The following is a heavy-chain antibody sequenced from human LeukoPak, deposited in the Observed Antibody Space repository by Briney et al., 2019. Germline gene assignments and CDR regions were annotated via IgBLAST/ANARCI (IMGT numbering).Heavy chain of an antibody. CDR2: INHSGST. D-gene: IGHD6-13*01. Sequence: SETLSLTCAVYGGSFSGYYWSWIRQPPGKGLEWIGEINHSGSTNYNPSLKSRVTISVDTSKNQSSLKLSSVTAADTAVYYCASDSSYGMDVWGQGTTVTVSS. CDR3: ASDSSYGMDV. J-gene: IGHJ6*02. CDR1: GGSFSGYY. V-gene: IGHV4-34*01.